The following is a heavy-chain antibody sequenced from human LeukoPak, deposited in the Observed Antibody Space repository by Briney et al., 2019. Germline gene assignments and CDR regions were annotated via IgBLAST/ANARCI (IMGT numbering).Heavy chain of an antibody. CDR2: IYHSGST. D-gene: IGHD6-13*01. Sequence: PSETLSLTCAVSGGSISSGGYSWSWIRQPPGKGLEWIGYIYHSGSTYYNPSLKSRVTISVDRSKNQFSLKLSSVTAADTAVYYCARGSSWYSSSWYGSRVGHYFDYWGQGTLVTVSS. CDR3: ARGSSWYSSSWYGSRVGHYFDY. CDR1: GGSISSGGYS. J-gene: IGHJ4*02. V-gene: IGHV4-30-2*01.